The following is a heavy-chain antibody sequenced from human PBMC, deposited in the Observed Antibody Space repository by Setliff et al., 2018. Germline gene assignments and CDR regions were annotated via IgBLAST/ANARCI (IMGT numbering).Heavy chain of an antibody. D-gene: IGHD6-19*01. V-gene: IGHV1-3*01. CDR1: GYTFTSYA. CDR3: AFNSGWYGYYFDY. J-gene: IGHJ4*02. Sequence: ASVKVSCKASGYTFTSYAMHWVRQAPGQRLEWMGWINAGNGNTKYSQKFQGRVTITRDTSASTAYMELSSLRSEDTAVYYCAFNSGWYGYYFDYWGQGTLVTVSS. CDR2: INAGNGNT.